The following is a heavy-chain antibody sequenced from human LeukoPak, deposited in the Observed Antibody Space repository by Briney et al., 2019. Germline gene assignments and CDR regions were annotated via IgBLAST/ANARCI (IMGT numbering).Heavy chain of an antibody. D-gene: IGHD1-1*01. J-gene: IGHJ4*02. CDR2: IRSKTNSYAT. CDR1: GFIFSDYD. V-gene: IGHV3-73*01. Sequence: GGSLRLSCAASGFIFSDYDMHWVRQASGKGLEWVGRIRSKTNSYATSYAASVKGRFALSRDDSKNTAYLQMNSLKTEDTAVYYCTRYNVGFESWGQGTLVTVSS. CDR3: TRYNVGFES.